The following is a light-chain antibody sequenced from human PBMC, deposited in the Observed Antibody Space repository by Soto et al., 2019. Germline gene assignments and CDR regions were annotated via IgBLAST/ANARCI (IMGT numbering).Light chain of an antibody. V-gene: IGKV3-15*01. CDR1: QSISTN. Sequence: EIVMPQSPATLSVSPGERATLSCRASQSISTNLAWYHQKPGQAPRFLIYGASTRATGIPDSFSGSGPGTEFTLTIRSLQSEDFAVYSCQQYNSWPRTFGQGTKVEVK. J-gene: IGKJ1*01. CDR3: QQYNSWPRT. CDR2: GAS.